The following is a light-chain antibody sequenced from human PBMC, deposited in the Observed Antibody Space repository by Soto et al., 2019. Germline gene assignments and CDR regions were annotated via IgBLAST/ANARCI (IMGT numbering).Light chain of an antibody. Sequence: DIQMTQSPSSLSASVGDRVIITCRTSQSISTYLNWYQQKPGEAPRLLIFAASSLQSGVPSRFSGRGSGTDFTLTISSLQPEDFATYYCQQSYSTPRAFGQGTKVEIK. V-gene: IGKV1-39*01. CDR3: QQSYSTPRA. CDR2: AAS. CDR1: QSISTY. J-gene: IGKJ1*01.